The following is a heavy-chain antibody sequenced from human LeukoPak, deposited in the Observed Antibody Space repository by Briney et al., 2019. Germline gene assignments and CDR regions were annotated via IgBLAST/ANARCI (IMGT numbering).Heavy chain of an antibody. V-gene: IGHV3-11*04. D-gene: IGHD3-22*01. Sequence: GGSLRLSCAAPGFTFSDYFMSWIRQAPEKGLEWVSYIGPRSDNINYADSVKGRFTVSRDNAKNSVYLQMNSLRAEDTAVYYCARVNPSNSGFYAYWGQGTLVTVSS. CDR2: IGPRSDNI. J-gene: IGHJ1*01. CDR1: GFTFSDYF. CDR3: ARVNPSNSGFYAY.